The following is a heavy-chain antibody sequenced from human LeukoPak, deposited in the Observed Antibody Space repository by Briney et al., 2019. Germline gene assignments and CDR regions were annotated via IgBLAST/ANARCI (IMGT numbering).Heavy chain of an antibody. D-gene: IGHD3-3*01. CDR1: GGSFSGYY. Sequence: SETLSLTCAVYGGSFSGYYWSWIRQPPGKGLEWIGEINHSGSTNYNPSLKSRVTISVDTSKNQFSLKLSSVTAAGTAVYYCARGWSGYDFRDYFDYWGQGTLVTVSS. CDR2: INHSGST. J-gene: IGHJ4*02. CDR3: ARGWSGYDFRDYFDY. V-gene: IGHV4-34*01.